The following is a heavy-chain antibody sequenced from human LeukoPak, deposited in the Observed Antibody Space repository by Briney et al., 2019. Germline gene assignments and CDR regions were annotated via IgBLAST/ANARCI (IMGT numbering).Heavy chain of an antibody. CDR3: ARDKEDTAMGYYYYYMDV. Sequence: SVKVSCKASGGTFSSYAISWVRQAPGQGLEWMGGIIPIFGTANYAQKFQGRVTITTDESTSTAYMELSSLRSEDTAVYYCARDKEDTAMGYYYYYMDVWGKGTTVTVSS. CDR1: GGTFSSYA. CDR2: IIPIFGTA. J-gene: IGHJ6*03. D-gene: IGHD5-18*01. V-gene: IGHV1-69*05.